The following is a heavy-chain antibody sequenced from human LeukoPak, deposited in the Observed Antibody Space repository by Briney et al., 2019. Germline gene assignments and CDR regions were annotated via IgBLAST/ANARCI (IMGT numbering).Heavy chain of an antibody. CDR1: GGSISSGDYY. Sequence: SETLSLTCTVSGGSISSGDYYWSWIRQPPGRGLEWIGYIYYSGSTYYNPSLKSRVTISVDTSKNQFSLKLSSVTAADTAVYYCARDWGITGTNWFDPWGQGTLVTVSS. CDR3: ARDWGITGTNWFDP. CDR2: IYYSGST. V-gene: IGHV4-30-4*08. J-gene: IGHJ5*02. D-gene: IGHD1-20*01.